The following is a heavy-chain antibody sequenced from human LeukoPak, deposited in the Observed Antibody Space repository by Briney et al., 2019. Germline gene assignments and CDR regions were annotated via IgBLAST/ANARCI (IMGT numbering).Heavy chain of an antibody. CDR3: ASGYFVHTFDF. V-gene: IGHV4-61*01. CDR2: IYYSGTT. D-gene: IGHD2-2*03. Sequence: SETLSLTCTVSGGSISSGSYYWSWIRQPPGKGLEWIGYIYYSGTTNYNPYLKSRVTISIDTSKNQFSLKLTSVTAADTAIFYCASGYFVHTFDFWGQGTLGTVSS. CDR1: GGSISSGSYY. J-gene: IGHJ4*02.